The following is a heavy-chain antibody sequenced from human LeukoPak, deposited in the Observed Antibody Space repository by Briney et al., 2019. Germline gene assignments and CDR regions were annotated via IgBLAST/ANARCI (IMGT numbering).Heavy chain of an antibody. CDR2: IKQDGSEK. D-gene: IGHD3-10*01. CDR3: ARIYYYGSGSYSFDY. V-gene: IGHV3-7*03. Sequence: GGSLRLSCAASGFTFSSYAMSWVRQAPGKGLEWVANIKQDGSEKYYVDSVKGRFTISRDNAKNSLYLQMNSLRAEDTAVYYCARIYYYGSGSYSFDYWGQGTLVTVSS. J-gene: IGHJ4*02. CDR1: GFTFSSYA.